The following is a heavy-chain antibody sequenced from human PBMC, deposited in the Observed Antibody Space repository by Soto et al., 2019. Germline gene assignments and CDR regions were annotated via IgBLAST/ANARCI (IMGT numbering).Heavy chain of an antibody. CDR2: ISYDGSNK. J-gene: IGHJ4*02. D-gene: IGHD6-6*01. Sequence: QVQLVESGGGVVQPGRSLRLSCAASGFTFSGYAMHWVRQAPGKGLEWVAVISYDGSNKYYADSVKGRFTISRDNSKNTLYLQMNSLRAEDTAVYYCASGPIAAVPYWGQGTLVTVSS. CDR3: ASGPIAAVPY. CDR1: GFTFSGYA. V-gene: IGHV3-30-3*01.